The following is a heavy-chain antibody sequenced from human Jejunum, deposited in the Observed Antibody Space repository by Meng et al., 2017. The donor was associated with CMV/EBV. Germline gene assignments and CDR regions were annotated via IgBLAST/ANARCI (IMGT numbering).Heavy chain of an antibody. D-gene: IGHD3-16*01. CDR1: GLTVESNY. CDR3: VRGGLKGFDP. V-gene: IGHV3-66*02. J-gene: IGHJ5*02. Sequence: SCVASGLTVESNYMSWVRQAPGKGLEWISVIYSAGNAHYADSEKGRFTISRDTSKNTVYLQLNSLRPEDTAVYSCVRGGLKGFDPWGQGTLVTVSS. CDR2: IYSAGNA.